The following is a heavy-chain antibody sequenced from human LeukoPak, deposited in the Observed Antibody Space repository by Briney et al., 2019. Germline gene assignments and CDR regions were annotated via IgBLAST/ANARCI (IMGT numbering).Heavy chain of an antibody. D-gene: IGHD3-3*01. CDR3: AREGIYDFWSGYYYYYYMDV. J-gene: IGHJ6*03. CDR1: GGSISSYY. V-gene: IGHV4-4*07. Sequence: SETLSLTCTVSGGSISSYYWSRIRQPAGKGLEWIGRIYTSGSTNYNPSLKSRVTMSVDTSKNQFSLKLSSVTAADTAVYYCAREGIYDFWSGYYYYYYMDVWGKGTTVTVSS. CDR2: IYTSGST.